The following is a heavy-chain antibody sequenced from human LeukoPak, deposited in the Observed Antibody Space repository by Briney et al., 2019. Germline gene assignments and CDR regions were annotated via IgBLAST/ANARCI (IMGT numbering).Heavy chain of an antibody. CDR2: ISSSSSYI. Sequence: GGSLRLSCAASGFTFSSYSMNWVRQAPGKGLEWVSSISSSSSYIYYADSVKGRFTISRDNAKNSLYLQMNSLRAEDTAVYYCAKAKFMVRDDAFDIWGQGTMVTVSS. CDR1: GFTFSSYS. V-gene: IGHV3-21*01. J-gene: IGHJ3*02. CDR3: AKAKFMVRDDAFDI. D-gene: IGHD3-10*01.